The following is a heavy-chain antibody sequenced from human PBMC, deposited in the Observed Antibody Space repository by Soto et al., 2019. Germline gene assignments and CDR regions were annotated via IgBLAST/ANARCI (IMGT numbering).Heavy chain of an antibody. D-gene: IGHD2-2*01. CDR1: GFTFTSYG. CDR3: VATPGYCHAFGPYS. Sequence: QAHLVESGGGVVQPGRSLRLSCAASGFTFTSYGMHWVRQAPGTRLEWVAVISYDGGLQHYADSVKGRFTISRDNSENMGVLQMNSLCAGDPGCVYCVATPGYCHAFGPYSWGQGTLVSVSS. J-gene: IGHJ4*02. CDR2: ISYDGGLQ. V-gene: IGHV3-30*03.